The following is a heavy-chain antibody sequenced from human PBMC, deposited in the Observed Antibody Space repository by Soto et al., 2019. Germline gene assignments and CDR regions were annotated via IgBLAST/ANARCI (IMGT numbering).Heavy chain of an antibody. CDR2: IYHSGST. CDR3: ARDLGIAAAGTPFFGMDV. J-gene: IGHJ6*02. V-gene: IGHV4-4*02. Sequence: QVQLQESGPGLVKPSGTLSLTCAVSGGSISSSNWWSWVRQPPGKGLEWIGEIYHSGSTNYNPSLKSRVTISVDKSKNPFSLKLSSVAAADTAVYYCARDLGIAAAGTPFFGMDVWGQGTTVTVSS. D-gene: IGHD6-13*01. CDR1: GGSISSSNW.